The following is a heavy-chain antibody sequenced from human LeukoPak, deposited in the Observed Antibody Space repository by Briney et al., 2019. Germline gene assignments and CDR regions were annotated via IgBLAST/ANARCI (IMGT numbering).Heavy chain of an antibody. CDR3: ARGAPPAPDY. V-gene: IGHV4-34*01. CDR1: GGSFSGYY. J-gene: IGHJ4*02. CDR2: INHSGST. Sequence: SETLSLTCAVYGGSFSGYYWSWIRQPPGKGLEWIGEINHSGSTNYNPSLRSRGTISVDTSKNQFSLKLSSVTAADTAVYYCARGAPPAPDYWGQGTLVTVSS.